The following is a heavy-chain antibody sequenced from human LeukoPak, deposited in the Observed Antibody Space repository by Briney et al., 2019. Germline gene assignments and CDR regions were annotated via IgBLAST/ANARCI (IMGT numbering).Heavy chain of an antibody. J-gene: IGHJ4*02. Sequence: HPGGSLKLSCAASGFTFSSYAMSWVRQAPGKWLEWVSAISGSGGSTYYADSVKGRFTISRDNSKNTLYLQMNSLRAEDTAVYYCAKDRRVYNWNPTFNFDYWGQGTLVTVSS. CDR2: ISGSGGST. V-gene: IGHV3-23*01. CDR3: AKDRRVYNWNPTFNFDY. D-gene: IGHD1-20*01. CDR1: GFTFSSYA.